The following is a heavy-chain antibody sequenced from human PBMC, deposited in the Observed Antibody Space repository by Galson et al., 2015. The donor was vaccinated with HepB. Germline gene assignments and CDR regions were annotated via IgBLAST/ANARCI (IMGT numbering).Heavy chain of an antibody. CDR3: AKDSSYYDSSGYYGVVY. Sequence: SLRLSCAASGFTFSSYAMSWVRQAPGKGLEWVSAISGSGGSTYYADSVKGRFTISRDNSKNTLYLQMNSLRAEDTAVYYCAKDSSYYDSSGYYGVVYWGQGTLVTVSS. CDR1: GFTFSSYA. J-gene: IGHJ4*02. D-gene: IGHD3-22*01. V-gene: IGHV3-23*01. CDR2: ISGSGGST.